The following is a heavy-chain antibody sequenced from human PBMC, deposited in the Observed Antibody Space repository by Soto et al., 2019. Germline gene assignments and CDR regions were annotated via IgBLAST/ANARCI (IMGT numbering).Heavy chain of an antibody. J-gene: IGHJ4*02. CDR3: ARTDGFGSWLPR. Sequence: QVQLVQSGAEVKKPGASVKVSCKASGYIFPDYYVHWVRQAPGQGLEWMGWINPNSGGTNYAQKFQGRVTMTRDTSISTAYMELSRLRSDDTAVYYCARTDGFGSWLPRWGQGTLVTVSS. CDR2: INPNSGGT. D-gene: IGHD6-13*01. V-gene: IGHV1-2*02. CDR1: GYIFPDYY.